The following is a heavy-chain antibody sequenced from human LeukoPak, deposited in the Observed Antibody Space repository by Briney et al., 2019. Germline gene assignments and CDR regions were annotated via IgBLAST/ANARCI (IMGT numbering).Heavy chain of an antibody. CDR1: GYTFTSYY. D-gene: IGHD6-19*01. Sequence: ASVKVFCNASGYTFTSYYMHWVRQAPGQGLEWMGIINPSGGSTSYAQKFQGRVTMTRDTSTSTVYMELSSLSSEDTAVYYCARGGRERYSSGWTDAFDIWGQGTMVTVSS. V-gene: IGHV1-46*01. CDR3: ARGGRERYSSGWTDAFDI. CDR2: INPSGGST. J-gene: IGHJ3*02.